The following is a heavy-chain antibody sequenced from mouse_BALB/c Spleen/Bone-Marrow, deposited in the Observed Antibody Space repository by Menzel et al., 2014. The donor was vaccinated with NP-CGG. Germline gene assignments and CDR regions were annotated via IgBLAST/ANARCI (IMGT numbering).Heavy chain of an antibody. CDR2: INPSNGRT. Sequence: VQLQQSGAELVKPGAPVKLSCKASGYTFTGYWMHRVKQRPGQGLEWIGEINPSNGRTNYNEKFKSMATLTVDKSSSTAYMQLSSLTSEDSTVFYCARLIYGSSYIVDFWGQGTSVTVSS. D-gene: IGHD1-1*01. J-gene: IGHJ4*01. CDR3: ARLIYGSSYIVDF. V-gene: IGHV1S81*02. CDR1: GYTFTGYW.